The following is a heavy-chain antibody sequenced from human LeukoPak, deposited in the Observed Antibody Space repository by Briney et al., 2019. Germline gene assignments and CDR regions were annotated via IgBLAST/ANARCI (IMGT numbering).Heavy chain of an antibody. D-gene: IGHD5-12*01. Sequence: PGGPLRLSCAASGFTISSYFMSWVRQAPGKGLEWVSGIIGSGGSTYYADSVKGRFTISRDNSKNTLYLQVNSLTAEDTAVYYCAKGAYDYIEVAYFDYWGQGTLVTVSS. CDR2: IIGSGGST. CDR3: AKGAYDYIEVAYFDY. V-gene: IGHV3-23*01. CDR1: GFTISSYF. J-gene: IGHJ4*02.